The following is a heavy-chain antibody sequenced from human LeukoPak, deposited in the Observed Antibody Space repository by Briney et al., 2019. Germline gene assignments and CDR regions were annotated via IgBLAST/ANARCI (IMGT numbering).Heavy chain of an antibody. J-gene: IGHJ6*03. CDR1: GFTFSSYA. V-gene: IGHV3-23*01. CDR3: ARFGGVFWRSRPDYYYMDV. CDR2: ISGSGGST. Sequence: GGSLRLSCAASGFTFSSYAMSWVRQAPGKGLEWVSAISGSGGSTYYADSVKGRFTISRDNSKNTLYLQMNSLRAEDTAVYYCARFGGVFWRSRPDYYYMDVWGKGTTVTVSS. D-gene: IGHD3-3*01.